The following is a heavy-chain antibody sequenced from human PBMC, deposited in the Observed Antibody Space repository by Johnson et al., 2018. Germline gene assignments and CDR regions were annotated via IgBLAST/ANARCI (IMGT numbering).Heavy chain of an antibody. CDR3: AILSVEWPGRYYYGMDV. J-gene: IGHJ6*02. CDR1: GYTFTSYD. Sequence: QVQLVQSGAEVKKPGASVKVSCKASGYTFTSYDINWVRQATGQGLEWMGWMNPNSGNTGYAQKFQGRVTMTRNTSISTAYMGLSSLRSEDTAVYYWAILSVEWPGRYYYGMDVWGQGTTVTVSS. D-gene: IGHD3-3*01. V-gene: IGHV1-8*01. CDR2: MNPNSGNT.